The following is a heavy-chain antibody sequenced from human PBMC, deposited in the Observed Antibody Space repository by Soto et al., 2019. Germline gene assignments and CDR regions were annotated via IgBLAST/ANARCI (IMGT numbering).Heavy chain of an antibody. J-gene: IGHJ6*02. CDR3: ARFVRFLEWFPPVGMDV. Sequence: GASLKVSCKASGYTFTSYDINWVRQATGQGLEWMGWMNPNSGNTGYAQKFQGRVTMTRNTSISTAYMELSSLRSEDTAVYYCARFVRFLEWFPPVGMDVWGQGTTVTVSS. CDR2: MNPNSGNT. D-gene: IGHD3-3*01. CDR1: GYTFTSYD. V-gene: IGHV1-8*01.